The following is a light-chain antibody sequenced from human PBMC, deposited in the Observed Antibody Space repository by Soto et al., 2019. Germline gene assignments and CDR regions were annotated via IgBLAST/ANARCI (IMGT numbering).Light chain of an antibody. CDR3: SSFTGSTTWV. CDR2: EVS. J-gene: IGLJ3*02. Sequence: QSVLTQPASPSGSPGQSITMFCTGTSNDVGGYNYVSWYQQHPGKAPKLIIYEVSNRPSGISSRFSGSKSANTASLTISGLQAEDEAEYYCSSFTGSTTWVFGGGTKVTVL. CDR1: SNDVGGYNY. V-gene: IGLV2-14*01.